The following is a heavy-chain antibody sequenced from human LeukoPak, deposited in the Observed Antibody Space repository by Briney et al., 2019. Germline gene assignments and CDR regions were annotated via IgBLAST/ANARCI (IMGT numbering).Heavy chain of an antibody. CDR1: GFTFSSYA. CDR3: AKGWAGYYDILTGYWFDY. D-gene: IGHD3-9*01. J-gene: IGHJ4*02. Sequence: PGGSLRLSCAASGFTFSSYAMSWVHQAPGKGLEWVSAISGSGGSTYYADSVKGRFTISRDNSKNTLYLQMNSLRAEDTAVYYCAKGWAGYYDILTGYWFDYWGQGTLVTVSS. V-gene: IGHV3-23*01. CDR2: ISGSGGST.